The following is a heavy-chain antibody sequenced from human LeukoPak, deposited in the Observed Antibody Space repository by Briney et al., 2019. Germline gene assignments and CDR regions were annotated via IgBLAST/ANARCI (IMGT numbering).Heavy chain of an antibody. D-gene: IGHD3-22*01. CDR1: GGSISSYY. CDR2: IYYSGST. V-gene: IGHV4-59*01. J-gene: IGHJ6*03. Sequence: KPSETLSLTCTVSGGSISSYYWSWIRQPPGKGLEWIGYIYYSGSTNYNPSLKSRVTISVDTSKNQFSLKLSSVTAADTAVYYCARVHYDSSGYYFDYCYYYMDVWGKGTTVTVSS. CDR3: ARVHYDSSGYYFDYCYYYMDV.